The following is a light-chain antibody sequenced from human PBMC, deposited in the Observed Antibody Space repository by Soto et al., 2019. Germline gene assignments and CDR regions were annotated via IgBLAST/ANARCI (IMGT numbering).Light chain of an antibody. J-gene: IGLJ2*01. V-gene: IGLV1-47*01. Sequence: QSVLTQPPSASGTPGQRVTISCSGSSSNIGSNYVYWYQQLPGTAPKLLIYRNNQRPSGVPDRFSGSKSGTSASLAISRLRSEDEADYYCAAWDDSLSGLFGGGTKVTVL. CDR1: SSNIGSNY. CDR3: AAWDDSLSGL. CDR2: RNN.